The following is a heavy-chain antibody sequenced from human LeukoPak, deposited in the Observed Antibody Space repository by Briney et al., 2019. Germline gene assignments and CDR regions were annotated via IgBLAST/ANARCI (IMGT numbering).Heavy chain of an antibody. CDR3: ARDGPWFGEFFDY. CDR2: IKAGGSTK. J-gene: IGHJ4*02. V-gene: IGHV3-7*01. D-gene: IGHD3-10*01. Sequence: GGSLRLSCAASGFTFSNYWMSWVRQAPGKGLEWVANIKAGGSTKNYMDPMKGRFTISRDNAKNSLYLQMNSLRAEDTAVYFCARDGPWFGEFFDYWGQGTLVTVSS. CDR1: GFTFSNYW.